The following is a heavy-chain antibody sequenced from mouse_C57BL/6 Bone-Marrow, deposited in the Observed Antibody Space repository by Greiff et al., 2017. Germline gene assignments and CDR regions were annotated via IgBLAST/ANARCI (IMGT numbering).Heavy chain of an antibody. Sequence: VQVVESGAELVRPGASVKLSCKASGYTFTDYYINWVKQRPGQGLEWIARIYPGSGNTYYNEKFKGKATLTAEKSSSTAYMQLSSLTSEDSAVYFCAEDYHRRYFDVWGTGTTVTVSS. D-gene: IGHD2-4*01. J-gene: IGHJ1*03. V-gene: IGHV1-76*01. CDR1: GYTFTDYY. CDR3: AEDYHRRYFDV. CDR2: IYPGSGNT.